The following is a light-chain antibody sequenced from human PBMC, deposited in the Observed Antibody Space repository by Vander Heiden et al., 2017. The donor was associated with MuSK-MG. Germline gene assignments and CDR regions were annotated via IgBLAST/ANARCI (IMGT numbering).Light chain of an antibody. V-gene: IGKV1-9*01. CDR2: AAS. CDR1: HGIGTY. J-gene: IGKJ3*01. CDR3: RHLSIYPFT. Sequence: DIQLTQSPSFLSTSVGDRVTITCRASHGIGTYLAWYQQKPGKAPKLLIYAASTLQSGVPSRFSGSGSGTEFTLTISSLQPEDLATYYCRHLSIYPFTFGPGTTVDIK.